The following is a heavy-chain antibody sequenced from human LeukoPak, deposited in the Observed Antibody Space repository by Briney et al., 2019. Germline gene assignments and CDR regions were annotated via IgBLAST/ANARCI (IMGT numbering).Heavy chain of an antibody. D-gene: IGHD5-24*01. CDR1: GFTFSNYA. CDR2: TNGGGVRP. J-gene: IGHJ4*02. V-gene: IGHV3-23*01. CDR3: AKDWNGYNFFDY. Sequence: GGSLRLSCAASGFTFSNYAMSWVRQAPGKGLEWVSGTNGGGVRPQYADSVKGRFTVTRDNSKNTLYLQMNSLRAEDTAVYYCAKDWNGYNFFDYWGQGTLVTVSS.